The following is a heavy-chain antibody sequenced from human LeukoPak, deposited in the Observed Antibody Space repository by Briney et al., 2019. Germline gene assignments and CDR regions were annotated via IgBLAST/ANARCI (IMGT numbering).Heavy chain of an antibody. D-gene: IGHD4-17*01. CDR2: ISYDGSNK. Sequence: PGGSLRLSCAASGFTFSSYAMHWVRQAPGKGLEWVAVISYDGSNKYYADSVKGRFTISRDNSKNTLYLQMNSLRAEDTAVYYCVYGDYARFDYWGQGTLVTVSS. V-gene: IGHV3-30-3*01. J-gene: IGHJ4*02. CDR3: VYGDYARFDY. CDR1: GFTFSSYA.